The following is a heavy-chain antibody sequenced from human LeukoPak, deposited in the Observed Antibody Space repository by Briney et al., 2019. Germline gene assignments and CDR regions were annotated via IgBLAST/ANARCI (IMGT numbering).Heavy chain of an antibody. CDR1: GSTFSSYA. J-gene: IGHJ4*02. V-gene: IGHV3-23*01. CDR2: ISPSGDRT. CDR3: ATMHGYYDGSGFWVQ. Sequence: GGSLRLSCAASGSTFSSYAMSWVRQAPGKGLEWVSFISPSGDRTSNADSVEGRFTISRDNTRNTLYLQMNSLRDEDTGVYYCATMHGYYDGSGFWVQWGQGTLVTVSS. D-gene: IGHD3-22*01.